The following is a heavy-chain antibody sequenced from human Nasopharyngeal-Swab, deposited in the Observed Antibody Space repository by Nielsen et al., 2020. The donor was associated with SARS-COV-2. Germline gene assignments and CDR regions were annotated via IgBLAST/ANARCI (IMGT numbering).Heavy chain of an antibody. Sequence: GESLKISCVATGVIFSKYWMHWVRQAPVKGLEWVAFIAHDASNEYYGDSVKGRFSISRDSSKNTLYLQMDSLRGEDTAVYYCARDAPAHYGAFYWGRGTLVTVSS. CDR3: ARDAPAHYGAFY. CDR1: GVIFSKYW. J-gene: IGHJ4*02. V-gene: IGHV3-30*03. D-gene: IGHD4-17*01. CDR2: IAHDASNE.